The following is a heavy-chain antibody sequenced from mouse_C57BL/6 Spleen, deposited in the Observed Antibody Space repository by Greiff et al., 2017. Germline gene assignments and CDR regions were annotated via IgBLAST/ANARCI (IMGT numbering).Heavy chain of an antibody. CDR3: ARVAGTGAY. J-gene: IGHJ3*01. D-gene: IGHD4-1*01. CDR1: GYTFTSYG. V-gene: IGHV1-81*01. Sequence: VQLVESGAELARPGASVKLSCKASGYTFTSYGISWVKQRTGQGLEWIGEIYPRSGNTYYNEKFKGKATLTADKSSSTAYMELRSLTSEDSAVYFCARVAGTGAYWGQGTLVTVSA. CDR2: IYPRSGNT.